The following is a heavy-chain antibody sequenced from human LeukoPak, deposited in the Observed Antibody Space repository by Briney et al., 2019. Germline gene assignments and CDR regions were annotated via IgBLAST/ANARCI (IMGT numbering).Heavy chain of an antibody. V-gene: IGHV3-64*01. CDR2: IRSNGGST. J-gene: IGHJ4*02. Sequence: GGSLRFSCAASGFTFSSYAMHWVRQAPGQGLEYVSAIRSNGGSTYYANSVKGRFTISRDNSKNTLYLQMGSLRAEDMAVYYCARAKAVVTAPDDYWGQGTLVTVSS. CDR1: GFTFSSYA. CDR3: ARAKAVVTAPDDY. D-gene: IGHD2-21*02.